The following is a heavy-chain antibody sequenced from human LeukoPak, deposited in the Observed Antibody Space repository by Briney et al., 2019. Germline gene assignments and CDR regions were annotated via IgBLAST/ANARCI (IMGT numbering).Heavy chain of an antibody. CDR1: GFTFSSYA. V-gene: IGHV3-30*04. D-gene: IGHD6-13*01. CDR3: AREPPYSNSWTDFDY. Sequence: GGSLRLSCAASGFTFSSYAMHWVRQAPGKGLEWVAVISYDGSNKYYADSVKGRFTISRDNSKNTLYLQMNSLRADDTAIYYCAREPPYSNSWTDFDYWGQGTLVTVSS. CDR2: ISYDGSNK. J-gene: IGHJ4*02.